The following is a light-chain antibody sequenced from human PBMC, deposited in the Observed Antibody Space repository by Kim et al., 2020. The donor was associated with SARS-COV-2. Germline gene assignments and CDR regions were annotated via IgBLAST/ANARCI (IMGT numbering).Light chain of an antibody. J-gene: IGLJ2*01. Sequence: QSVTISCPGTSSDVGGYNYVSWYQQHPGKAPKLLIYDVTKRPSGVPDRFSGSKSGNTASLTISGLQAEDEADYYCCSYAGSYTLVFGGGTKLTVL. CDR3: CSYAGSYTLV. V-gene: IGLV2-11*01. CDR1: SSDVGGYNY. CDR2: DVT.